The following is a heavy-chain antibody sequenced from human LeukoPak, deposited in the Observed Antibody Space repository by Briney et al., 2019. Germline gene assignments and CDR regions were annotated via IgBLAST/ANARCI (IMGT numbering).Heavy chain of an antibody. Sequence: GGSLRLSCAASGFTFSSYAMTWVRQAPGKGLEWVSAINSSGGSTYYADSVKGRFTISRDNSKNTLYLQMNSLRAEDTAVYYCAKFKEDFVVAAYYFDYWGQGTLVTVSS. V-gene: IGHV3-23*01. J-gene: IGHJ4*02. D-gene: IGHD6-19*01. CDR1: GFTFSSYA. CDR2: INSSGGST. CDR3: AKFKEDFVVAAYYFDY.